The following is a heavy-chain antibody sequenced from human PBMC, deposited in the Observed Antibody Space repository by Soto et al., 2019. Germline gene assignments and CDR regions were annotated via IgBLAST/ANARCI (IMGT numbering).Heavy chain of an antibody. V-gene: IGHV1-18*01. CDR1: GYTFISYG. J-gene: IGHJ4*02. D-gene: IGHD5-18*01. Sequence: QVQLVQSGPEVKKPGASVKVSCKASGYTFISYGISWVRQAPGQGLEWMGRISAFNGNTNYAQKVQGRVTMTTDTFTSTAYMELRSLRSDDTAGYSCAGEDTAVALDYWGKGTLVRVSS. CDR3: AGEDTAVALDY. CDR2: ISAFNGNT.